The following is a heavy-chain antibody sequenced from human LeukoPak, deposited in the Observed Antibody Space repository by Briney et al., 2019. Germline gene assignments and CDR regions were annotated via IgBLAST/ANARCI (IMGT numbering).Heavy chain of an antibody. CDR3: IRGSTNEHYYGMDV. CDR2: IRTRTNNYAT. V-gene: IGHV3-73*01. D-gene: IGHD2/OR15-2a*01. J-gene: IGHJ6*02. Sequence: GGSLRLSCAASGFTFSGSAMHWVRQASGKGLEWVGRIRTRTNNYATSYAASVQGRLTISRDDSKNTAYLQMNSLKTEDTAVYYCIRGSTNEHYYGMDVWGQGTTVTVSS. CDR1: GFTFSGSA.